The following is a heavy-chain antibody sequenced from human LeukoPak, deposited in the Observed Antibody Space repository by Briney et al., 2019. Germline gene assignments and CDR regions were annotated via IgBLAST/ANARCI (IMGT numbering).Heavy chain of an antibody. J-gene: IGHJ3*02. Sequence: SETLSLTCTVSGGSIDTYYWNWIRQPPGKGLEWIGYVFHTGSTNYNPSLKSRVTISVDTSKNQFSLKLSSVTAADTAVYYCARDHYYGAHDAFDIWGQGTMVTVSS. D-gene: IGHD3-22*01. CDR1: GGSIDTYY. CDR3: ARDHYYGAHDAFDI. V-gene: IGHV4-59*01. CDR2: VFHTGST.